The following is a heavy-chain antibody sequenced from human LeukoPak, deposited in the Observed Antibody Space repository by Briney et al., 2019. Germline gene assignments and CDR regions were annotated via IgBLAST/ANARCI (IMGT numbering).Heavy chain of an antibody. V-gene: IGHV1-2*02. CDR1: GYTFTADY. CDR3: ARLRGRKFDY. J-gene: IGHJ4*02. Sequence: ASVRVSCKTSGYTFTADYLCWVRQAPGLGLEWMGWISTNSGDTKYADKFQGRVTMTRDKSISTAYMELSRLRSDDTAMYFCARLRGRKFDYWGQGTLATVSS. D-gene: IGHD1-14*01. CDR2: ISTNSGDT.